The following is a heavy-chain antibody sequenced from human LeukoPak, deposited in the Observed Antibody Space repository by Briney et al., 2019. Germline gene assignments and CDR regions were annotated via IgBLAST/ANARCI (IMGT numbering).Heavy chain of an antibody. D-gene: IGHD2-15*01. J-gene: IGHJ4*02. CDR3: ARAATTLEDY. Sequence: PGRSLRLSCAASGFTFSSYSMNWVRQAPGKGLEWVSSISSSRSYIYYADSVKGRFTISRDNAKNSLYLQMTSLRAEDTAVYYCARAATTLEDYWGQGTLVTVSS. V-gene: IGHV3-21*01. CDR1: GFTFSSYS. CDR2: ISSSRSYI.